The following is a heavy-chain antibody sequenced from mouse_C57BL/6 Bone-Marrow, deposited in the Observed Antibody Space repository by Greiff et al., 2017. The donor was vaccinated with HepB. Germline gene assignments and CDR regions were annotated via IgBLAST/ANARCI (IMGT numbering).Heavy chain of an antibody. V-gene: IGHV5-17*01. CDR2: ISSGSSTI. CDR1: GFTFSDYG. Sequence: EVKLMESGGGLVKPGGSLKLSCAASGFTFSDYGMHWVRQAPEKGLEWVAYISSGSSTIYYADTVKGRFTISRDNATNTLFLQMTSLRSEDTAMYYCARVGDSAWFAYWGQGTLVTVSA. J-gene: IGHJ3*01. CDR3: ARVGDSAWFAY.